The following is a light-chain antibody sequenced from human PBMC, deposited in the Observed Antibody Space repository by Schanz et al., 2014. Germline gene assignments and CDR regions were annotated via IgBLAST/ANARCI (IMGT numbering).Light chain of an antibody. CDR2: DVT. CDR1: SSDVGGYKY. J-gene: IGLJ1*01. CDR3: CSYAGSYSFV. V-gene: IGLV2-11*01. Sequence: QSVLTQPASVSGSPGQWITISCTGTSSDVGGYKYVSWYQQHPGKAPKLMIYDVTKRPSGVPDRFSGSKSGNTASLTISGLQAEDEADYYCCSYAGSYSFVFGTGTKLTVL.